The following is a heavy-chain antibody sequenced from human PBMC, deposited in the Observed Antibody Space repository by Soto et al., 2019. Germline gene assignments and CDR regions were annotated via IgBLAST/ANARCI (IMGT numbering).Heavy chain of an antibody. CDR2: FNGNGGGT. CDR1: GFSFSTYA. CDR3: AKDNSLHWFDP. Sequence: EVQLLESGGGLVQPGGSLRLACATSGFSFSTYAMTWVRQAPGKGLEWVSTFNGNGGGTYYADSVKGRFTISRDNSKNTLYLKMDSLRAEDTATYYCAKDNSLHWFDPWGQGNLVTVSS. J-gene: IGHJ5*02. D-gene: IGHD2-15*01. V-gene: IGHV3-23*01.